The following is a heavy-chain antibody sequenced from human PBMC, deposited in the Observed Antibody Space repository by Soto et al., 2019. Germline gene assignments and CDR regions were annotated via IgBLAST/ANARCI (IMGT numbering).Heavy chain of an antibody. J-gene: IGHJ4*02. CDR1: GFSISSYW. CDR3: AKDSYSKGDY. V-gene: IGHV3-7*03. D-gene: IGHD1-26*01. Sequence: EVQLVESGGALVPPGGSLRLSCAASGFSISSYWMTWVRQAPGKGLEWVANINHDGSVKNYVDSVKGRFPISRDNADNSLYMQMNSLRVEDTAVYFCAKDSYSKGDYWGQGTLVTVSS. CDR2: INHDGSVK.